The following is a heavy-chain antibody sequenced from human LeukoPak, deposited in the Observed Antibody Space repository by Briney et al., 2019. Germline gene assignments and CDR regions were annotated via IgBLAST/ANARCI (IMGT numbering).Heavy chain of an antibody. CDR1: GFTLSTSA. CDR2: ISGNGDSI. J-gene: IGHJ3*01. V-gene: IGHV3-23*01. CDR3: AQGAAVVVM. D-gene: IGHD2-15*01. Sequence: PGGSLRLSCAASGFTLSTSAMSWVRQAPGKGLEWVSSISGNGDSIYYADSVKGRFTISRDNSNSKNALSLQMNSLRADDTAIYYCAQGAAVVVMWGQGTMVTVSS.